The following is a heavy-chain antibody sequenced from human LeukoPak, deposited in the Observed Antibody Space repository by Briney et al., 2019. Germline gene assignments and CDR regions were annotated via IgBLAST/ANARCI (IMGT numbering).Heavy chain of an antibody. CDR1: GFTFSNYW. Sequence: PGGSLRLSCVASGFTFSNYWMHWDRQPPGKGVVWVSRIYVDGRTTNYADSVKGGFTISRDNAKNTVYLEMNSLSVEDTATYYCIRVSLSPALWGQGPLVTVTS. CDR2: IYVDGRTT. CDR3: IRVSLSPAL. J-gene: IGHJ4*02. V-gene: IGHV3-74*01.